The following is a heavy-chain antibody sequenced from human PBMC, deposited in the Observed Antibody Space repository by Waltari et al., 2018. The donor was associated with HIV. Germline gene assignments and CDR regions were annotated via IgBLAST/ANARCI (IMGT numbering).Heavy chain of an antibody. CDR2: IRGKPNSYAT. V-gene: IGHV3-73*01. J-gene: IGHJ5*02. CDR1: GFSFSGSA. Sequence: VESGGGLVQPGGSLKLSCAASGFSFSGSAMHWVRQASGKGLEWVGRIRGKPNSYATAYAESLKGRFTISRDDSKNTAYLQMNSLKTEDTAVYYCTKSVGDSARGWFDPWGQGTLVTVSS. D-gene: IGHD4-17*01. CDR3: TKSVGDSARGWFDP.